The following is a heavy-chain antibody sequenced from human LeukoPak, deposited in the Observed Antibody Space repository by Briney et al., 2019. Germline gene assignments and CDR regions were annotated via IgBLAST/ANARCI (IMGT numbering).Heavy chain of an antibody. D-gene: IGHD1-26*01. J-gene: IGHJ4*02. V-gene: IGHV4-59*01. Sequence: SETLSLTCAVSGGSISSYYWSWIRQPPGKGLEWIGYIYYSGSTNYNPSLKSRVTISVDTSKNQFSLKLSSVTAADTAVYYCVRESGSYFHYWGPGTRVIVSS. CDR3: VRESGSYFHY. CDR1: GGSISSYY. CDR2: IYYSGST.